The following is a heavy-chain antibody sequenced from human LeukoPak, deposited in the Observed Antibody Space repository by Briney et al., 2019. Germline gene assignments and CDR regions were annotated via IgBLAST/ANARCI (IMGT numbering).Heavy chain of an antibody. J-gene: IGHJ4*02. D-gene: IGHD6-19*01. V-gene: IGHV3-53*01. CDR1: GFAVSSNH. Sequence: GGSLRLSCAASGFAVSSNHMSWVRQVPGKGLDWVAVIYNGDNTKYAASVKDRFTIFRDNSKDTLYLQMNRLRAEDTAVYYCARAQRWLAFDSWGQGTRVTVSS. CDR2: IYNGDNT. CDR3: ARAQRWLAFDS.